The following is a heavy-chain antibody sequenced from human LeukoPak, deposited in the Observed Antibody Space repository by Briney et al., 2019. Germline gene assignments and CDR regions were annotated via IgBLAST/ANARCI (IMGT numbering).Heavy chain of an antibody. Sequence: GGSLRLSCAASGFTFSSYGMHWVRQAPGKGLEWVAVIWYDGSNKYYADSVKGRFTISRDNSKNTLYLQMNSLRAEDTAVYYCAREMVLGVIFDYWGQRTLGTV. CDR3: AREMVLGVIFDY. CDR2: IWYDGSNK. D-gene: IGHD4/OR15-4a*01. CDR1: GFTFSSYG. J-gene: IGHJ4*02. V-gene: IGHV3-33*01.